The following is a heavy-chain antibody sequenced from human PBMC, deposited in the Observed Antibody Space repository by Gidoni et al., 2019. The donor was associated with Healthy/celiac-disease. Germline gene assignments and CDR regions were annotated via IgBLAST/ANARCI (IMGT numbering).Heavy chain of an antibody. D-gene: IGHD6-13*01. J-gene: IGHJ4*02. CDR3: VKTLLIAAAGTEDSY. V-gene: IGHV3-64D*08. CDR1: GFTFSSYA. Sequence: EVQLVESGGGLVQPGGSLRLSCSASGFTFSSYAMHWVRQAPGKGLEYVSAISSNGGSTYYADSVKGRFTISRDNSKNTLYLQMSSLRAEDTAVYYCVKTLLIAAAGTEDSYWGQGTLVTVSS. CDR2: ISSNGGST.